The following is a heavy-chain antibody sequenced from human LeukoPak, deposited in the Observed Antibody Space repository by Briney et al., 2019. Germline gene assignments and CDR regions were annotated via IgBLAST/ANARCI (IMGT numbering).Heavy chain of an antibody. D-gene: IGHD1-26*01. J-gene: IGHJ4*02. CDR2: ILEDGRYQ. CDR3: AKERQEGATPFDY. Sequence: GGSLRLSCAVSGFTFSSYAMHWVRQAPGKGLDWVAVILEDGRYQYYADSVRGRFTVSRDNSKDTVYLQMNSLRGDDTAVYYCAKERQEGATPFDYWGQGSLVTVSS. V-gene: IGHV3-30*04. CDR1: GFTFSSYA.